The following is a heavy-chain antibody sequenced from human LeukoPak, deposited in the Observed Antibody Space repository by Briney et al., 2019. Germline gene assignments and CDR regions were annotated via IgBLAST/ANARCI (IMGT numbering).Heavy chain of an antibody. CDR3: ARDYEAGCTSTTCYDRFDY. CDR2: IKQDGSEK. Sequence: GGSLRLSCVASGFTFRSEWMSWVRQAPGKGLEWVANIKQDGSEKYYVDSVKGRFTISRDHAKNSRYLQMNSLRAEDTAVYYCARDYEAGCTSTTCYDRFDYWGQGTLVTVSS. J-gene: IGHJ4*02. CDR1: GFTFRSEW. D-gene: IGHD2-2*01. V-gene: IGHV3-7*01.